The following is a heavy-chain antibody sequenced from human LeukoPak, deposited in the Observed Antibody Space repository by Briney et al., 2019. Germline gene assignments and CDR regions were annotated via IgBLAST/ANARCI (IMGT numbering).Heavy chain of an antibody. CDR3: AKDVLIAAAGTFGFEY. J-gene: IGHJ4*02. Sequence: SGRSLRLSCAASGFTFSSYGMHWVRQAPGKGLEWVAVISYDGSNKYYADSVKGRFTISRDNSKNTLYLQMNSLRAEDTAVYYCAKDVLIAAAGTFGFEYWGQGTLVTVSS. D-gene: IGHD6-13*01. CDR2: ISYDGSNK. V-gene: IGHV3-30*18. CDR1: GFTFSSYG.